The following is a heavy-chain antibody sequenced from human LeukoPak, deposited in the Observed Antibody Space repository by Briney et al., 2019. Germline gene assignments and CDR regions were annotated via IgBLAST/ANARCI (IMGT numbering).Heavy chain of an antibody. Sequence: SGGSLRLSCAASGFTVSSNYMSWVRQAPGKGLEWVSVIYSGGSTYYADSVKGRFTISRDNSKNTLYLQMNSLRAGDTAVYYCARGRFYYYGMDVWGQGTTVTVSS. J-gene: IGHJ6*02. CDR1: GFTVSSNY. CDR3: ARGRFYYYGMDV. V-gene: IGHV3-66*01. CDR2: IYSGGST.